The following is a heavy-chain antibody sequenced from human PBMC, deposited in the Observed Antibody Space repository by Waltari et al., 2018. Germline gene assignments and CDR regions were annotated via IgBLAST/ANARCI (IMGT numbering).Heavy chain of an antibody. V-gene: IGHV4-39*07. D-gene: IGHD2-2*02. CDR3: ARDHISAKPYYFDY. Sequence: QLQLQESGPGLVKPSATLSLTCHVAGGSLSSSRYYWGWIREPPGKGLEWIGSIYYSGSTYYNPSLKSRVTISVDTSKNQFSLKLSSVTAADTAVYYCARDHISAKPYYFDYWGQGTLVTVSS. CDR2: IYYSGST. CDR1: GGSLSSSRYY. J-gene: IGHJ4*02.